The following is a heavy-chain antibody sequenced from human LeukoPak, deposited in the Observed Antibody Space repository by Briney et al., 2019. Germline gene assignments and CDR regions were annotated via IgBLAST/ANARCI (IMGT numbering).Heavy chain of an antibody. CDR3: ARHPLKPGDYYYYMDV. CDR1: GGSISSYY. CDR2: IYYSGST. V-gene: IGHV4-59*01. J-gene: IGHJ6*03. Sequence: SSETLSLTCTVSGGSISSYYWSWIRQPPGKGLEWIGYIYYSGSTNYNPSLKSRVTISVDTSKNQFSLKLSSVTAADTAVYYCARHPLKPGDYYYYMDVWGKGTTVTVSS.